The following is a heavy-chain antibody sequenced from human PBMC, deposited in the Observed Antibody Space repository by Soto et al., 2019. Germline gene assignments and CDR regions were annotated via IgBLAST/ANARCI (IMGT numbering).Heavy chain of an antibody. Sequence: PSETLSLTCSVSGGSISGYYWTWIRQPPGKALEWIGYVYGSGSTNYNPSLKSRVTTSVDTSKNQFSLKLSSVTAADTAVYYCARRYGGNFDYWGQGTLVTVSS. CDR1: GGSISGYY. V-gene: IGHV4-59*12. CDR3: ARRYGGNFDY. J-gene: IGHJ4*02. CDR2: VYGSGST. D-gene: IGHD1-26*01.